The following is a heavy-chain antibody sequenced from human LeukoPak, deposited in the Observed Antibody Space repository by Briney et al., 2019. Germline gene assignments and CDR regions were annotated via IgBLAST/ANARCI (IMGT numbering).Heavy chain of an antibody. CDR2: INPNSGGT. Sequence: ASVKVSCKASGYTFTGYYMHWVRQAPGQGLEWMGRINPNSGGTNYAQKFQGRVTMTRDTSISTAYMELSRLRSDDTAVYYCAREYCTSTSCYFYHFDYWGQGTLVTVSS. CDR1: GYTFTGYY. D-gene: IGHD2-2*01. V-gene: IGHV1-2*06. CDR3: AREYCTSTSCYFYHFDY. J-gene: IGHJ4*02.